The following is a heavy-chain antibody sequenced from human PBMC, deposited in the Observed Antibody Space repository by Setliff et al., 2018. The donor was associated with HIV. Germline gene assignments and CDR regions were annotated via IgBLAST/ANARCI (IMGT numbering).Heavy chain of an antibody. CDR2: IYYSGST. CDR1: GGSISSGGYY. D-gene: IGHD2-15*01. V-gene: IGHV4-31*01. Sequence: SETLSLTCNVSGGSISSGGYYWSWIRQHPGKGLEWIGYIYYSGSTYYNPSLKSLGTISVDTSKNQFSLKLSSVTAADTAVYYCARARGGCSGGSCPAHHYYYYMDVWGKGTTVTVTS. J-gene: IGHJ6*03. CDR3: ARARGGCSGGSCPAHHYYYYMDV.